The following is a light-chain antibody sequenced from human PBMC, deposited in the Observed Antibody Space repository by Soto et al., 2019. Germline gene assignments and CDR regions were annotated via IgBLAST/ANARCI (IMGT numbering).Light chain of an antibody. J-gene: IGLJ3*02. CDR3: SSYTTTSSLV. Sequence: QSVLTQPASVSGSPGQSITIACTGTNRDVGSYNLVSWYQQRPGEAPKLIISVVRNRPSGISYRFTGSKSGNTASLTISGLQAEDEADYYCSSYTTTSSLVVGGGTKVTVL. CDR1: NRDVGSYNL. CDR2: VVR. V-gene: IGLV2-14*01.